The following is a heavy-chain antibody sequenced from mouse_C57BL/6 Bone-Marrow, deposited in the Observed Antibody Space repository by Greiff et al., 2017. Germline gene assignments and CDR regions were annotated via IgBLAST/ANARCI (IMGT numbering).Heavy chain of an antibody. CDR3: ARERLRREFDY. J-gene: IGHJ2*01. CDR2: INYDGSST. Sequence: DVKLVESEGGLVQPGSSMKLSCTASGFTFSDYYMAWVRQVPEKGLEWVANINYDGSSTYYLDSLKSRFIISRDNAKNILYLQMSSLKSEDTATYYCARERLRREFDYWGQGTTLTVSS. CDR1: GFTFSDYY. V-gene: IGHV5-16*01. D-gene: IGHD2-4*01.